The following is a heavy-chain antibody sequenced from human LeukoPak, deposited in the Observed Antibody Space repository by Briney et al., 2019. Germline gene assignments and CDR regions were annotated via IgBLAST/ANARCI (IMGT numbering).Heavy chain of an antibody. CDR2: IKQDGTEE. J-gene: IGHJ4*02. Sequence: PGGSLRLSCVASGFTFSSSWMSWVRRAPGKGLEWVANIKQDGTEEYYVESVKGRFTISRDNAKNSLYLQMNSLRAEDTAVYYCARGRYSSRSGGYYFDIWGQGTLVTVSS. D-gene: IGHD2-2*01. CDR1: GFTFSSSW. CDR3: ARGRYSSRSGGYYFDI. V-gene: IGHV3-7*01.